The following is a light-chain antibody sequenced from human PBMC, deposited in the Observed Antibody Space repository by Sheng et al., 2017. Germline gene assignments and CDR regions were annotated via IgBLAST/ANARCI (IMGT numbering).Light chain of an antibody. CDR3: QQSYSTPPYT. V-gene: IGKV1-NL1*01. CDR1: QGISNS. CDR2: AAS. J-gene: IGKJ2*01. Sequence: DIQMTQSPSSLSASVGDRVTITCRASQGISNSLVWYQQKPGKAPKLLLYAASTLKSGVPSRFSGSGSETEFTLTISSLQPDDFATYYCQQSYSTPPYTFGQGTKLEIK.